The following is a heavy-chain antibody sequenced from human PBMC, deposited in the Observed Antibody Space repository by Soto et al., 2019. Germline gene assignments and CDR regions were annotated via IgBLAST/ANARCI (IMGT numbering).Heavy chain of an antibody. CDR3: AGGIVVVTAQDY. CDR2: INAGNGNT. J-gene: IGHJ4*02. D-gene: IGHD2-21*02. V-gene: IGHV1-3*05. CDR1: GYTFTSYA. Sequence: QVQLVQSGAEEKKPGASVKVSCKASGYTFTSYAMHWVRQAPGQRLEWMGWINAGNGNTKYSQKFQGRVTITRDTSGGPAYMELSGLRSEATAVYYCAGGIVVVTAQDYWGQGTLFTVSS.